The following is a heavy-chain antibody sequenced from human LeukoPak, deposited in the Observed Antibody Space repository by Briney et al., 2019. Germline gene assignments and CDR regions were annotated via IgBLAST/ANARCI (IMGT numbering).Heavy chain of an antibody. CDR3: ARGRYNYGP. Sequence: SETLSLTCAIYGGSFSGYYWSWIRQPPGKGLEWIGGVNHSGSTNYNPSLKSRVTISVDTSKNQFSLKLSSVTAADTAVYYCARGRYNYGPWGQGTLVTVSS. CDR1: GGSFSGYY. D-gene: IGHD1-1*01. CDR2: VNHSGST. V-gene: IGHV4-34*01. J-gene: IGHJ5*02.